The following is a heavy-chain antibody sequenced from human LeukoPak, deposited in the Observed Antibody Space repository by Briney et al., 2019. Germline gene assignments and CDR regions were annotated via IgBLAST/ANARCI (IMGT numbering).Heavy chain of an antibody. J-gene: IGHJ4*02. D-gene: IGHD2-15*01. CDR3: ARVGARYCSGGSCYSDY. CDR1: GFTFSSYW. CDR2: IKQDGSEK. V-gene: IGHV3-7*01. Sequence: PGGSLRLSCAASGFTFSSYWMSWVRQAPGKGLEWVANIKQDGSEKYYVDSVKGRFTISRDNAKNSLYLQMNSLRAEDTAVYYSARVGARYCSGGSCYSDYWGQGTLVTVSS.